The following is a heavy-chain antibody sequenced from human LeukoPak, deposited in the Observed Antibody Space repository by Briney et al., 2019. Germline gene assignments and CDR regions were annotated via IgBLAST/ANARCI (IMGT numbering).Heavy chain of an antibody. CDR1: GGSFSGYY. Sequence: PSETLSLTCAVYGGSFSGYYWSWIRQPPGKGLEWIGEINHSGSTNYNPSLKSRVTISVDTPKNQFSLKLSSVTAADTAVYYCARGGDNWNSNFDYWGQGALVTVSS. CDR3: ARGGDNWNSNFDY. J-gene: IGHJ4*02. CDR2: INHSGST. D-gene: IGHD1-7*01. V-gene: IGHV4-34*01.